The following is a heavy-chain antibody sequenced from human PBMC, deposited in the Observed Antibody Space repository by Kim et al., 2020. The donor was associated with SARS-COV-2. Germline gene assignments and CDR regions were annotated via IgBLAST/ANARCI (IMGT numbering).Heavy chain of an antibody. CDR3: ATHFPMRFPMDV. J-gene: IGHJ6*02. V-gene: IGHV5-51*01. Sequence: RYSPSFQGQVTISADKSISTAYLQWSSLKASDTAMYYCATHFPMRFPMDVWGQGTTVTVSS. D-gene: IGHD2-2*01.